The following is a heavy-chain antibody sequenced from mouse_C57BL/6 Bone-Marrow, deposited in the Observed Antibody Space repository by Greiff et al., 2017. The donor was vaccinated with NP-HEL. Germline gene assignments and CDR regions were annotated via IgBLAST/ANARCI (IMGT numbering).Heavy chain of an antibody. CDR1: GYSLTDYN. D-gene: IGHD2-1*01. V-gene: IGHV1-39*01. CDR3: ARGNGNYEAWFAY. J-gene: IGHJ3*01. Sequence: VQLKQSGPELVKPGASVKISCKASGYSLTDYNLNWVKQSNGKSLEWIGVINPNYGTTSYNQKFKGKATLTVDQSSSTAYMQLNSLTSEDSAVYYCARGNGNYEAWFAYWGQGTLVTVSA. CDR2: INPNYGTT.